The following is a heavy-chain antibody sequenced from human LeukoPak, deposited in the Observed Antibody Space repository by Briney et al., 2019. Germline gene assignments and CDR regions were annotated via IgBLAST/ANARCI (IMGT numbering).Heavy chain of an antibody. V-gene: IGHV3-53*01. CDR3: ARDYYDSSGYYLWENPCALGIDV. Sequence: GGSLRLSCAASGFTVSSNYMSWVRQAPGKGLEWVSVIYSGGSTYYADSVKGRFTISRDNAKNSLYLQMNSLRAEDTAVYYCARDYYDSSGYYLWENPCALGIDVWGQGTMVTVSS. CDR2: IYSGGST. J-gene: IGHJ3*01. CDR1: GFTVSSNY. D-gene: IGHD3-22*01.